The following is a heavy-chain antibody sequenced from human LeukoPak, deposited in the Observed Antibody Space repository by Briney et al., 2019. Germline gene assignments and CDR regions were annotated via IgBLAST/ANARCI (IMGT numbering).Heavy chain of an antibody. D-gene: IGHD4-11*01. J-gene: IGHJ4*02. CDR1: GFTFSDYY. Sequence: GGSLRLSCAASGFTFSDYYMSWIRQAPGKGLEWVSYISSSSSYTNYADSVKGRFTISRDNAKNSLYLQMSSLRAQDTAVYYWARSDLTVTLDYWGQGTLVTVSS. CDR3: ARSDLTVTLDY. V-gene: IGHV3-11*03. CDR2: ISSSSSYT.